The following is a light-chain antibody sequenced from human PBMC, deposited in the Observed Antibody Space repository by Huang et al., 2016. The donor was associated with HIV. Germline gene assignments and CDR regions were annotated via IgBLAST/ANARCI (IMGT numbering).Light chain of an antibody. Sequence: AIRMTQSPSSLSASTGDRVTITCRASQHISNYLAWYQQKPGKSPKLLIYAASTLQSGVPSRFNGSGSGSDVTLTITCLQSEDFATYYCQQYYTYPPITFGQGTRLEIK. CDR1: QHISNY. CDR3: QQYYTYPPIT. CDR2: AAS. J-gene: IGKJ5*01. V-gene: IGKV1-8*01.